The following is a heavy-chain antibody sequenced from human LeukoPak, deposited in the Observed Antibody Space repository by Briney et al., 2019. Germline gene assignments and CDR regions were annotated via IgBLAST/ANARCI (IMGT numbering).Heavy chain of an antibody. J-gene: IGHJ6*03. V-gene: IGHV3-74*01. D-gene: IGHD2-2*01. CDR2: MNSDGSST. CDR1: GFPFSIYW. CDR3: AREGGQGYCSSTSCRIYYYMDV. Sequence: PGGSLRLSCAASGFPFSIYWMHWVRQAPGKGLVWVSRMNSDGSSTTYADSVKGRFTISRDNAKNTLYLQMNSLRAEDTAVYYRAREGGQGYCSSTSCRIYYYMDVWGKGTTVTVSS.